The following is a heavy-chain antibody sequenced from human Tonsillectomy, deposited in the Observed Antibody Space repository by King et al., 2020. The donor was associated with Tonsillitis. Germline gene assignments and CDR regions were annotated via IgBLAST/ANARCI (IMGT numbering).Heavy chain of an antibody. CDR1: GFTFSNYW. CDR2: IKQDGSEK. CDR3: ARAHGGDY. J-gene: IGHJ4*02. Sequence: VQLVESGGGLVQPGGSLRLSCAASGFTFSNYWMSWVRQAPGKGLEWVANIKQDGSEKYYVDSVKGRFTISRDDAKNSLYLQMNSLRAEDTAVYYCARAHGGDYWGQGTPVTVSS. V-gene: IGHV3-7*03. D-gene: IGHD3-10*01.